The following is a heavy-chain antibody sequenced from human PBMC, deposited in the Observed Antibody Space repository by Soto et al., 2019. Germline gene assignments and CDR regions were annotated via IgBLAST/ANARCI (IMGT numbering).Heavy chain of an antibody. J-gene: IGHJ4*02. CDR3: ARDRYGGFDY. Sequence: SETLSLTCSVSGGSINSKSYFWGWIRQTPGKGLEWIASINYVGKTYYSPSLKSRLAISVDTSRNQFSLRLSSVTAADTAVYYCARDRYGGFDYWGLGTLVTVSS. CDR2: INYVGKT. CDR1: GGSINSKSYF. D-gene: IGHD3-9*01. V-gene: IGHV4-39*02.